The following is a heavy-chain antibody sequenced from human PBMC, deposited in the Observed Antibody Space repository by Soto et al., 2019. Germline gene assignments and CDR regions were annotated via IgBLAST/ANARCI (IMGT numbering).Heavy chain of an antibody. Sequence: PGGSLRLSCAASGFTFSNYVMSWVRQAPGKGLEWVSAISGSGGRTYHADSVKGRFTISRDNSKNTLYLQMISLRAEDTAVYYCAKTRGGRINQLLSGYFDYWGQGTLVTVSS. J-gene: IGHJ4*02. CDR2: ISGSGGRT. V-gene: IGHV3-23*01. CDR1: GFTFSNYV. CDR3: AKTRGGRINQLLSGYFDY. D-gene: IGHD2-2*01.